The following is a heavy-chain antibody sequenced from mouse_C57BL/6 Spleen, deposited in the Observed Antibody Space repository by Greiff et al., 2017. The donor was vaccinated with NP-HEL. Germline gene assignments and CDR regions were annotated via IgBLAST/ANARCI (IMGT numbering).Heavy chain of an antibody. CDR2: IHPNSGST. CDR3: ASDYYGTPYYFDY. J-gene: IGHJ2*01. Sequence: QVQLQQPGAELVKPGASVKLSCKASGYTFTSYWMHWVKQRPGQGLEWIGMIHPNSGSTNYNEKFKSKATLTVDKSSSTAYMQLSSLTSEDSAVYYCASDYYGTPYYFDYWGQGTTLTVSS. V-gene: IGHV1-64*01. D-gene: IGHD1-1*01. CDR1: GYTFTSYW.